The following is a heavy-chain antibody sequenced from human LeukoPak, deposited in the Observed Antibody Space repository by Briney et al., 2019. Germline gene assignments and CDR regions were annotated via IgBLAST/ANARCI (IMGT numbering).Heavy chain of an antibody. CDR1: GFTVSSNY. D-gene: IGHD3-22*01. V-gene: IGHV3-33*06. Sequence: PGGSLRLSCAASGFTVSSNYMSWVRQAPGKGLEWVAVIWYDGSNKYYADSVKGRFTISRDDSKNTLYLQMNSLRTEDTAVYYCAKDHDYDSSGPYWGQGTLVTVSS. CDR2: IWYDGSNK. J-gene: IGHJ4*02. CDR3: AKDHDYDSSGPY.